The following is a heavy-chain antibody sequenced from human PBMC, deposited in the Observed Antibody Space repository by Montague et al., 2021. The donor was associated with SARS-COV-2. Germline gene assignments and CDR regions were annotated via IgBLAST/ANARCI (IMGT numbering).Heavy chain of an antibody. CDR2: ISSSGSTI. V-gene: IGHV3-48*03. D-gene: IGHD3-3*01. CDR1: GFTFSSYE. CDR3: ARGGTYYDFWSGYQNYYYGMDV. Sequence: SLRLSCAASGFTFSSYEMNWVRQAPGKGLEWVSYISSSGSTIYYADSVKGRFTISRDNAKNSLYLQMNSLRAEDTAVYYRARGGTYYDFWSGYQNYYYGMDVWGQGTTVTVSS. J-gene: IGHJ6*02.